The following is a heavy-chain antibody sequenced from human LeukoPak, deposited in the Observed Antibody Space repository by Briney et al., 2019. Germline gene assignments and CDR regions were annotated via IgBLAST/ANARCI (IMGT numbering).Heavy chain of an antibody. CDR3: ARHCSATSCYEGPRFDP. D-gene: IGHD2-2*01. Sequence: SETLSLTCAVSGGSLSSYYWSWIRQPPGKGLEWTGSIYYSGNTNYNPSLESRVTILVDTSKNQFSLKLRSVTAADTAVYFCARHCSATSCYEGPRFDPWGQGTLVTVSS. CDR1: GGSLSSYY. J-gene: IGHJ5*02. CDR2: IYYSGNT. V-gene: IGHV4-59*08.